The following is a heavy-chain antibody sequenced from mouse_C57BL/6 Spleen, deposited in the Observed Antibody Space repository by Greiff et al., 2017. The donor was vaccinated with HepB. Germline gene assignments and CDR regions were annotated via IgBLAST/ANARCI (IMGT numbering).Heavy chain of an antibody. Sequence: QVQLKQPGAELVKPGASVKLSCKASGYTFTSYWMHWVKQRPGQGLEWIGMIHPNSGSTNYNEKFKSKATLTVDKSSSTAYMQLSSLTSEDSAVYYCARSGYRYFGYWGQGTTLTVSS. J-gene: IGHJ2*01. V-gene: IGHV1-64*01. CDR2: IHPNSGST. CDR1: GYTFTSYW. CDR3: ARSGYRYFGY. D-gene: IGHD2-12*01.